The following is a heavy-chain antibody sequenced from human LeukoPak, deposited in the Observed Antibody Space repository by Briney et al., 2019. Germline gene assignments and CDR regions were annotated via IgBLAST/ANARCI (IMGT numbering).Heavy chain of an antibody. J-gene: IGHJ6*03. CDR1: GFTFSSYG. V-gene: IGHV3-30*02. CDR3: AKDRSGDGDSNPSYYMDV. D-gene: IGHD4-17*01. Sequence: PGGSLRLSCAASGFTFSSYGMHWVRQAPGKGLEWVAFIQYDGSNKYYADSVKGRFTISRDNSKNTLYLQMNSLRAEDTAVYYCAKDRSGDGDSNPSYYMDVWGKGSTVTISS. CDR2: IQYDGSNK.